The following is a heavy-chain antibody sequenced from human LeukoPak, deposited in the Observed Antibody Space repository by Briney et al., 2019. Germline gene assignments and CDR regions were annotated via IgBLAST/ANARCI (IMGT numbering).Heavy chain of an antibody. J-gene: IGHJ4*02. CDR3: ARHGNWNSRQYYFDY. D-gene: IGHD1-7*01. Sequence: SETLSLTCTVSGASIKTYYWSWIRQHPGKGLEWIGHSGSTNYNPSLKSRVTISVDTSKNQFSLKLTSVTAADTADYYCARHGNWNSRQYYFDYWGQGTLVTVSS. V-gene: IGHV4-59*08. CDR1: GASIKTYY. CDR2: SGST.